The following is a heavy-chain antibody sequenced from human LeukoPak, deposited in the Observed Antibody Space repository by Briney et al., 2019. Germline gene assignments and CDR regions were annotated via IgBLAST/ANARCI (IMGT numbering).Heavy chain of an antibody. Sequence: GGSLRLSCAASGFTFSDYYMTWIRQAPGKGLEWVSYISSSGRTIYYADSVKGRFTLSRDNAKNSLYLQMNSLRAEDTAVYYCARDMRGYSYLIDYWGQGTLVTVSS. CDR2: ISSSGRTI. J-gene: IGHJ4*02. V-gene: IGHV3-11*01. D-gene: IGHD5-18*01. CDR3: ARDMRGYSYLIDY. CDR1: GFTFSDYY.